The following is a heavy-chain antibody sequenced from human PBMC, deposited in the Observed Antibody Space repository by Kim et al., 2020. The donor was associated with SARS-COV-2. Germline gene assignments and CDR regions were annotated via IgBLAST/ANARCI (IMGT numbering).Heavy chain of an antibody. D-gene: IGHD3-10*01. CDR1: GGTFSSYA. Sequence: SVKVSCKASGGTFSSYAISWVRQAPGQGLEWMGGIIPIFGTANYAQKFQGRVTITADESTSTAYMELSSLRSEDTAVYYCARDRGITMVRGEQRGDYYYYYGMDVWGQGTTVTVSS. V-gene: IGHV1-69*13. CDR3: ARDRGITMVRGEQRGDYYYYYGMDV. CDR2: IIPIFGTA. J-gene: IGHJ6*02.